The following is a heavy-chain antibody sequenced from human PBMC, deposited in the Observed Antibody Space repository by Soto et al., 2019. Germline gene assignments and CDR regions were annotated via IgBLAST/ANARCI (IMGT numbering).Heavy chain of an antibody. D-gene: IGHD2-2*01. V-gene: IGHV4-39*01. CDR3: ARQLNIVVVPAAMFNY. Sequence: SETLSLTCTVSGGSISSSSYYWGWIRQPPGKGLDCIGIIYYIGSTYYIPSLKSRVTISVDTSKNQFSLKLSSVTAADTVLYYCARQLNIVVVPAAMFNYWGQGTLVTVSS. CDR2: IYYIGST. CDR1: GGSISSSSYY. J-gene: IGHJ4*02.